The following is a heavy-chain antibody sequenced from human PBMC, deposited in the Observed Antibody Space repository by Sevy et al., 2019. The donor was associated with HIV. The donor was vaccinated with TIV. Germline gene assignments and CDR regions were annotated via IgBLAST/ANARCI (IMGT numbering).Heavy chain of an antibody. D-gene: IGHD6-19*01. Sequence: GGSLRLSCAASGFTVSSNYMSWVCQAPGKGLEWVSVIYSGGSTYYADSVKGRFTISRDNSKNTLYLQMNSLRAEDTAVYYCAREEIAVAGTSAFDIWGQGTMVTVSS. J-gene: IGHJ3*02. V-gene: IGHV3-53*01. CDR2: IYSGGST. CDR3: AREEIAVAGTSAFDI. CDR1: GFTVSSNY.